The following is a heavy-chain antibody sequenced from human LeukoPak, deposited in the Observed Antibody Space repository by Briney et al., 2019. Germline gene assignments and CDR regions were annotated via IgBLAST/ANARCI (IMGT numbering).Heavy chain of an antibody. D-gene: IGHD6-6*01. CDR3: ARRVAVRPVYGFDI. CDR2: IYHSGAT. V-gene: IGHV4-59*01. CDR1: GGSISSYY. J-gene: IGHJ3*02. Sequence: SETLSLTCTVSGGSISSYYWTRIRQPPGKGLEWIGYIYHSGATNYNPSLKSRVTISVDTSKNQFSLKLSSVTAADTAIYYCARRVAVRPVYGFDIWGQGTMVTVSS.